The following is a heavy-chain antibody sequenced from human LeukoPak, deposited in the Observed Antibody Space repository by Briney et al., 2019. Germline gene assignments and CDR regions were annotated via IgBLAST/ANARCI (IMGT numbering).Heavy chain of an antibody. V-gene: IGHV3-11*04. D-gene: IGHD3-22*01. CDR2: ISTSGSTI. CDR3: ATGYYFDTSDYYHFDY. J-gene: IGHJ4*02. CDR1: GFTFSDFY. Sequence: GGSLRLSCAASGFTFSDFYMTWIRQAPGKGLEWVSYISTSGSTIYYADSVKGRFTISRDNAKNSLYLQMNSLRAEDTAVYYCATGYYFDTSDYYHFDYWGQGTLATVSS.